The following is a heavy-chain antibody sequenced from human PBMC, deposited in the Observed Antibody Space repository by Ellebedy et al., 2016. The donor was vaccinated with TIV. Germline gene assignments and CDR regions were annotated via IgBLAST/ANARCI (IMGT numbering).Heavy chain of an antibody. CDR2: IDQSGTET. V-gene: IGHV3-7*03. CDR3: ASGLQQWNAFDT. J-gene: IGHJ3*02. D-gene: IGHD6-19*01. CDR1: GDTFSSEW. Sequence: GGSLRLSXAASGDTFSSEWMSWVRQAPGKGLQWVANIDQSGTETYYLDSLKGRFTISRDNAKNALYLQMSSLTTDDTAVYYCASGLQQWNAFDTWGQGTRVTVSP.